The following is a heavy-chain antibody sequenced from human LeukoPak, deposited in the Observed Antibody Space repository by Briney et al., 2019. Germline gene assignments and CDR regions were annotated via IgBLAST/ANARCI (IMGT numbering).Heavy chain of an antibody. CDR1: GFTFSNYG. CDR2: ISSDGGTD. Sequence: GRSLRLSCAASGFTFSNYGMHWVRQAPGKGLEWVAVISSDGGTDYYADPVKGRFTISRDNSKNTMFLQMNSLRTEDTAVYYCTREGMGTSFSAWFDPWGQGTLVTVSS. J-gene: IGHJ5*01. D-gene: IGHD1-1*01. CDR3: TREGMGTSFSAWFDP. V-gene: IGHV3-30*03.